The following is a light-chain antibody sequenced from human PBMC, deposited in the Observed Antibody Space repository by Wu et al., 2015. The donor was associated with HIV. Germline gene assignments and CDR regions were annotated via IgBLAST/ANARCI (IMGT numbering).Light chain of an antibody. Sequence: DIQMTQSPSSLSASVGDRVTITCRASQGISTYLAWYQQKPGKVPKLLIYAASTLQSGVPSRFSGSGSGTGFTLTISGLQSEDAATYYCQKYNTAPWTFGQGTKVEMK. J-gene: IGKJ1*01. CDR1: QGISTY. CDR2: AAS. V-gene: IGKV1-27*01. CDR3: QKYNTAPWT.